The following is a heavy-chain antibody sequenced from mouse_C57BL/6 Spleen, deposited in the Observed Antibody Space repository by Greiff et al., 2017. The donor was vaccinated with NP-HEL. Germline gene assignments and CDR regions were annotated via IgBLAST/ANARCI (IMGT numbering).Heavy chain of an antibody. CDR3: ARRAYYSNYEAWFAY. CDR2: INPNNGGT. V-gene: IGHV1-26*01. J-gene: IGHJ3*01. CDR1: GYTFTDYY. D-gene: IGHD2-5*01. Sequence: VQLQQSGPELVKPGASVKISCKASGYTFTDYYMNWVKQSHGKSLEWIGDINPNNGGTSYNQKFKGKATLTVDKSSSTAYMELRSLTSEDSTVYYLARRAYYSNYEAWFAYWGQGTLVTVSA.